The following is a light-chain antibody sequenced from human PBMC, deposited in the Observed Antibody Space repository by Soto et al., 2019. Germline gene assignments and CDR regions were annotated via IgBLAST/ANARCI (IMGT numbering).Light chain of an antibody. V-gene: IGLV7-43*01. CDR3: LLYYGGARV. CDR2: STS. CDR1: TGAVTSTYY. Sequence: QAVVTQEPSLTVSPGGTVTLTCASSTGAVTSTYYPNWFQQKPGQAPRAVIYSTSNKQPWTPARFSGSLLGGKAALTLSGVQPEDEAEYYCLLYYGGARVFGGGTKLTVL. J-gene: IGLJ2*01.